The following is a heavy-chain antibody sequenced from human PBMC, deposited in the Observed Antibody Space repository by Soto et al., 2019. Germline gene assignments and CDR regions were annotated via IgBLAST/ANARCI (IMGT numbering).Heavy chain of an antibody. CDR2: ISSDGSST. CDR3: ASLYSSAWARDY. Sequence: GGSLRLSCVASGFTISSCWMHWVRQAPGKGLVWVSRISSDGSSTNYADSVKGRFTISRDNAKNTLYLQMNNLRAEDTAVYYCASLYSSAWARDYWGQGTLVTVS. D-gene: IGHD6-19*01. CDR1: GFTISSCW. V-gene: IGHV3-74*01. J-gene: IGHJ4*02.